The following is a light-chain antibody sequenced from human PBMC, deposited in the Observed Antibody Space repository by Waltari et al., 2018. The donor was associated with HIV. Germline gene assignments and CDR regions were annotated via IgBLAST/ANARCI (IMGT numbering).Light chain of an antibody. Sequence: HSALTQPASVSGSPGQPITISCTGTSSDVGGYNYVSWYQQPPGKAPKLMIYDVTKRPSGVSNRFSGSKSGNTASLTISGLQAEDEADYYCCSYAGSSIPVVFGGGTKLTVL. V-gene: IGLV2-23*02. CDR2: DVT. CDR1: SSDVGGYNY. CDR3: CSYAGSSIPVV. J-gene: IGLJ3*02.